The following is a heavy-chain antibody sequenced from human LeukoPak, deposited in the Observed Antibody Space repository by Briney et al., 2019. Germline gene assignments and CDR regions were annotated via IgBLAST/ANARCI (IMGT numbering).Heavy chain of an antibody. Sequence: QPGGSLRLSCAASGFTVSSNYMSWVRQAPGKGLEWVSILYSAGSTYYADSVRGRFTIARDSSKNTVSLQMNSLRAEDTAVYYCASGGMGARKYYSDPFHYWGQGTLVTVSS. V-gene: IGHV3-53*01. D-gene: IGHD3-10*01. CDR3: ASGGMGARKYYSDPFHY. CDR2: LYSAGST. J-gene: IGHJ4*02. CDR1: GFTVSSNY.